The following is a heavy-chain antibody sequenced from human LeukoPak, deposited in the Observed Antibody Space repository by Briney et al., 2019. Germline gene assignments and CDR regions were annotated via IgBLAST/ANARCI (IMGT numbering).Heavy chain of an antibody. CDR1: GFTFNSYW. J-gene: IGHJ6*02. Sequence: GGPLRLSCAASGFTFNSYWMSWVRQAPGRGLEWVANIKQDGSEKYYVDSVKGRFTISRDNAKNSLYLQMNSLRAEDTAVYYCAREIVYYDFWSGYYKGGYAMDVWGQGTTVTVSS. V-gene: IGHV3-7*01. D-gene: IGHD3-3*01. CDR3: AREIVYYDFWSGYYKGGYAMDV. CDR2: IKQDGSEK.